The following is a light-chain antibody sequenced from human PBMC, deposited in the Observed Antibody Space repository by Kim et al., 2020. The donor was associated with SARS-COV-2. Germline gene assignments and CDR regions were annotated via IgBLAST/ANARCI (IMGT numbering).Light chain of an antibody. CDR2: DAS. J-gene: IGKJ4*01. CDR1: QSIGSW. V-gene: IGKV1-5*01. Sequence: ASVGDRVTSTCRASQSIGSWLAWYQQKPGKAPKFLIYDASSLESGVPSRFSGSGSGTEFTLTISSLQPDDFATYYCQQYNIYPLTFGGGTKVDIK. CDR3: QQYNIYPLT.